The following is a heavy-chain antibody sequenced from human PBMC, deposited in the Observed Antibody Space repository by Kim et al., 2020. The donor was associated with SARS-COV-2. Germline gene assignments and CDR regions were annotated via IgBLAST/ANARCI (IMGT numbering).Heavy chain of an antibody. D-gene: IGHD5-18*01. V-gene: IGHV2-70*01. Sequence: YSTALKTRLTISKDTSKNQVVLTMTNMDPMDTATYYCARIHRGVDTPFDYWGQRTLVTVSS. CDR3: ARIHRGVDTPFDY. J-gene: IGHJ4*02.